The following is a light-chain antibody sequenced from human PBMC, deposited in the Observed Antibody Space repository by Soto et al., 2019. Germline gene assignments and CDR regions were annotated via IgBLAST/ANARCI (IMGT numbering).Light chain of an antibody. V-gene: IGLV1-44*01. J-gene: IGLJ3*02. CDR2: NNN. CDR3: AARDDSLNGVV. CDR1: SSNIGSTT. Sequence: QSVLTQPPSASGTPGQWVTIACSGSSSNIGSTTVKWYQQLPGTAPKLLIYNNNQRPSGVPDRFSGSKSGTSASLAISGLQSEDEDDYYCAARDDSLNGVVFGGGTKLTVL.